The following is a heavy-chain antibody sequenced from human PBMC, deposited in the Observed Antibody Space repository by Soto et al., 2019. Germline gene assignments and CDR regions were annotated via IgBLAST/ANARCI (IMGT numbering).Heavy chain of an antibody. J-gene: IGHJ4*02. V-gene: IGHV3-30*18. D-gene: IGHD1-26*01. Sequence: QVQLVESGGGVVQPGRSLRLSCAASGFTFSSYGMHWVRQAPGKGLEWVAVISYDGSNKYYADSVKGRFTISRDNSKNTLYLQMNSLRAEDTAVYYCAKASGSHFDYWAQGTLVTVSS. CDR3: AKASGSHFDY. CDR1: GFTFSSYG. CDR2: ISYDGSNK.